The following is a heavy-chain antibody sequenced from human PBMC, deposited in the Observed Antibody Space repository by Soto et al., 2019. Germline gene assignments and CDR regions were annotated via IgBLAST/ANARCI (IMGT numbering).Heavy chain of an antibody. CDR2: IWNDGSNK. J-gene: IGHJ6*03. CDR1: GFTFSSYG. CDR3: ARVFDSYYMDG. V-gene: IGHV3-33*01. Sequence: QVQLVDSGGGVAQPGRSLRLSCAASGFTFSSYGMHWVRQAPGKGLEWVSVIWNDGSNKYYADSVKGRFTSSRDNSNNTLYLQMNSLRAEDTAVYYCARVFDSYYMDGWGKGTTVTVSS.